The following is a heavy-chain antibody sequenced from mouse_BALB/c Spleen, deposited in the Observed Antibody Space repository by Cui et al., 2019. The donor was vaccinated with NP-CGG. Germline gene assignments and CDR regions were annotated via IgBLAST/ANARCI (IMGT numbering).Heavy chain of an antibody. CDR3: ARYDYYGSSYFDY. CDR1: GYTFTSYL. V-gene: IGHV1-72*01. Sequence: HVQLHQPQAELVKPGASVLLSCKASGYTFTSYLMHWVKKRPRRDLEWIGRIDPNSGCTKYNEKFKSKATRTVDKPSSTAYMQLSSLTSEDSAVYYCARYDYYGSSYFDYWGQGTTLTVSS. D-gene: IGHD1-1*01. CDR2: IDPNSGCT. J-gene: IGHJ2*01.